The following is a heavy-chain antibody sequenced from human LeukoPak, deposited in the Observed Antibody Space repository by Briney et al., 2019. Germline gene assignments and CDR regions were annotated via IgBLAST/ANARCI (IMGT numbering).Heavy chain of an antibody. Sequence: GASVKVSCKASGYTFTSYAMHWVRQAPGQRLEWMGWINAGNGNTKYSQKFQGRVTITRDTSASTAYMELSSLRSEDTAVYYCAGERRGYSYGSWFDPWGQGTLVTVSS. J-gene: IGHJ5*02. CDR3: AGERRGYSYGSWFDP. D-gene: IGHD5-18*01. V-gene: IGHV1-3*01. CDR1: GYTFTSYA. CDR2: INAGNGNT.